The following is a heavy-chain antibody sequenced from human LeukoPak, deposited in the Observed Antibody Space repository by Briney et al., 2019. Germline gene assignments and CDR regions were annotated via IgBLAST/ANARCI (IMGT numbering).Heavy chain of an antibody. D-gene: IGHD6-6*01. J-gene: IGHJ6*02. Sequence: SETLSLTCTVSGGSISSGDYYWSWIRQPPGQGLEWIGYIYYSGSTYYNPSLKSRVTISVDTSKNQFSLKLSSVTAADTAVYYCAREAAHYYYGMDVWGQGTTVTVSS. V-gene: IGHV4-30-4*01. CDR1: GGSISSGDYY. CDR3: AREAAHYYYGMDV. CDR2: IYYSGST.